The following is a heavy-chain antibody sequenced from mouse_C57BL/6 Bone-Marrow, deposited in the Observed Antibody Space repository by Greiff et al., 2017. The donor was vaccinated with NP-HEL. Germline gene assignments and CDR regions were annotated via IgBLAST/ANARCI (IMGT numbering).Heavy chain of an antibody. Sequence: DVQLQESGPGLAKPSQTLSLTCSVTGYSITSDYWNWIRTFPGNKLEYMGYISYSGSTYYNPSLKSRISITRDTSKNQYYLQLHSVTTEDTATYYCARRGSSYWYFDVWGTGTTVTVSS. D-gene: IGHD1-1*01. CDR2: ISYSGST. V-gene: IGHV3-8*01. CDR1: GYSITSDY. J-gene: IGHJ1*03. CDR3: ARRGSSYWYFDV.